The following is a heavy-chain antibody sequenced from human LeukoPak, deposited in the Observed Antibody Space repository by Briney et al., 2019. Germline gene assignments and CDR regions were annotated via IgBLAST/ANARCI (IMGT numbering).Heavy chain of an antibody. V-gene: IGHV4-59*08. D-gene: IGHD2/OR15-2a*01. J-gene: IGHJ5*02. Sequence: SETLSLTCTVSGGSISSYYWSWIRRPPGKGLEWIGYIYYSGSTNYNPSLKSRVTISVDTSKNQFSLKLSSVTAADTAVYYCARTILGNWFDPWGQGTLVTVSS. CDR3: ARTILGNWFDP. CDR1: GGSISSYY. CDR2: IYYSGST.